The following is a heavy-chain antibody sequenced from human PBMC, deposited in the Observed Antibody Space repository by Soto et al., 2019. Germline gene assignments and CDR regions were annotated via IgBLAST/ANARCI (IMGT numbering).Heavy chain of an antibody. J-gene: IGHJ2*01. CDR2: VGPYNGNT. D-gene: IGHD2-15*01. CDR3: ARCYCRLGSCYTCWHFDL. V-gene: IGHV1-18*04. Sequence: QVQLVQSGAEVKKPGASVRVSCKASGYTFTNYGISWVRQAPGQGLEWMGWVGPYNGNTDQAQNFQGRVTMTTDTSPNTAYMELGSLRSDDTALYYCARCYCRLGSCYTCWHFDLWGRGTLVTVSS. CDR1: GYTFTNYG.